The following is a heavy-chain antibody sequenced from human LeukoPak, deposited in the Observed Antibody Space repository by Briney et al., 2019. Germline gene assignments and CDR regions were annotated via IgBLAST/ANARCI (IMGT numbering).Heavy chain of an antibody. J-gene: IGHJ4*02. CDR2: IYSGGST. Sequence: PGGSLSLLCGVSGYIVHRSYMLCARQAPGKGLEWVSVIYSGGSTYYADSVKGRFTISRDNSKNTLYLQMNSLRAEDTAVYYCARRGSRYFHYWGQGTLVTVST. V-gene: IGHV3-66*01. CDR1: GYIVHRSY. D-gene: IGHD3-10*01. CDR3: ARRGSRYFHY.